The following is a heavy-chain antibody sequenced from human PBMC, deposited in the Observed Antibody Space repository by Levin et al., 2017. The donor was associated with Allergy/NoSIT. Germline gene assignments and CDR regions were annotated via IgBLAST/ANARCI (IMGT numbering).Heavy chain of an antibody. Sequence: PGGSLRLSCAASGFTFSSYEMNWVRQAPGKGLEWVSYISSSGSTIYYADSVKGRFTISRDNAKNSLYLQMNSLRAEDTAVYYCARVRFLYYDILTGYSPDFDYWGQGTLVTVSS. D-gene: IGHD3-9*01. CDR1: GFTFSSYE. V-gene: IGHV3-48*03. CDR3: ARVRFLYYDILTGYSPDFDY. CDR2: ISSSGSTI. J-gene: IGHJ4*02.